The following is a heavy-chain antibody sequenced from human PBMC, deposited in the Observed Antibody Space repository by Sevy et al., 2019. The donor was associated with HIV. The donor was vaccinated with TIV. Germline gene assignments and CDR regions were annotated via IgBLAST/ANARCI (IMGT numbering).Heavy chain of an antibody. CDR1: GGSISGNTYY. CDR2: VYNGGST. Sequence: SETLSLTCTVSGGSISGNTYYWGWIRQPPGKGLEWIGNVYNGGSTYYNPSLKSRLTLWVDTSRNQFSLKLRSVTAADTAVYYCARLTNSGWYKIDYWGQGTLVTV. CDR3: ARLTNSGWYKIDY. D-gene: IGHD6-19*01. J-gene: IGHJ4*02. V-gene: IGHV4-39*01.